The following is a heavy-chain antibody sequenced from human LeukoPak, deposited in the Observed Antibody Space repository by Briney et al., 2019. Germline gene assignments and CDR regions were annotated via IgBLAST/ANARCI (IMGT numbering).Heavy chain of an antibody. CDR1: GYTFTKYY. J-gene: IGHJ3*02. V-gene: IGHV1-46*01. CDR3: ARIRDGYNDAYDI. Sequence: ASVKVSCKASGYTFTKYYIHWVRQAPGRGLEWVGLINPGGDNTNYAQNFQGRVTMTRDTSTSTVYMELSSLRSEDTAIYYCARIRDGYNDAYDIWGQGTVVTVPS. CDR2: INPGGDNT. D-gene: IGHD5-24*01.